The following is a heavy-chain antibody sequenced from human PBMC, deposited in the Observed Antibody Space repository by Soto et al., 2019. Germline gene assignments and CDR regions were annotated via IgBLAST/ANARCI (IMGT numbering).Heavy chain of an antibody. CDR2: IYSGGST. J-gene: IGHJ3*02. Sequence: GGSLRLSCAASGFTVSSNYMSWVGRAPGKGLEWVSVIYSGGSTYYADSVKGRFTISRDNSKNTLYLQMNSLRAEDTAVYYCARSTMIVAVDAFDIWGQGTMVTVSS. CDR1: GFTVSSNY. D-gene: IGHD3-22*01. V-gene: IGHV3-53*01. CDR3: ARSTMIVAVDAFDI.